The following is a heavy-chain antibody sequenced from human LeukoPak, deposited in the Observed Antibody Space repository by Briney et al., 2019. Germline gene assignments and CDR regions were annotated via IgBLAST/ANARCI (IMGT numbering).Heavy chain of an antibody. J-gene: IGHJ3*02. CDR3: AKDGGSGWHRNAFDI. CDR2: ISAYNGNT. Sequence: ASVKVSCKASGYTFTSYGISWVRQAPGQGLEWMGWISAYNGNTNYAQKVKGRVTITTDTSTSTAYMELRSLRAEDTAVYYCAKDGGSGWHRNAFDIWGQGTMVTVSS. CDR1: GYTFTSYG. V-gene: IGHV1-18*01. D-gene: IGHD6-25*01.